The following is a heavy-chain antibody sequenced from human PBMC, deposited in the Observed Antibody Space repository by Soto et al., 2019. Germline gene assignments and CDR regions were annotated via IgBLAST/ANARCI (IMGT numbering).Heavy chain of an antibody. J-gene: IGHJ6*02. V-gene: IGHV1-69*12. CDR2: IIPKFDTR. Sequence: QVHLVQSGAEVKKPESWVKVSCEASGGTLSNIAINWVRQAPGQGLGWVGGIIPKFDTRTYAQKFRGIVTTTADESTAYMELTSLRSEDTAVYYCAIPPYGDSVYYYGLDVWGQGTAVTVSS. D-gene: IGHD4-17*01. CDR1: GGTLSNIA. CDR3: AIPPYGDSVYYYGLDV.